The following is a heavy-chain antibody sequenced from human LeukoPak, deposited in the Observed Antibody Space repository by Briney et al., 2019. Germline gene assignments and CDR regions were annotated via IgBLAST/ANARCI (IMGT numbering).Heavy chain of an antibody. CDR3: AKRYSSSSRSDYYYGMDV. CDR2: ISGSGGST. V-gene: IGHV3-23*01. J-gene: IGHJ6*02. D-gene: IGHD6-6*01. CDR1: GFTFSSYA. Sequence: PGGSLRLSCAASGFTFSSYAMSWVRQAPGKGLEWVSAISGSGGSTYYADSVKGWFTISRDNSKNTLYLQMNSLRAEDTAVYYCAKRYSSSSRSDYYYGMDVWGQGTTVTVSS.